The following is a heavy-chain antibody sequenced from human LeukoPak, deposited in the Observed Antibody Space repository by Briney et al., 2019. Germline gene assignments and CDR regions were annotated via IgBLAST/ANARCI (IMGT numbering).Heavy chain of an antibody. Sequence: SETLSLTCTVSGGSISSSSYYWGWIRQPPGKGLEWIGSIYYSGSNYYKPSLKSGAPISVDTSKNQFSLKLSSVTAADTAVYYCARRKPTTVNNWGRPLYYYYMDVWGKGTTVTVSS. D-gene: IGHD4-17*01. V-gene: IGHV4-39*01. CDR3: ARRKPTTVNNWGRPLYYYYMDV. J-gene: IGHJ6*03. CDR2: IYYSGSN. CDR1: GGSISSSSYY.